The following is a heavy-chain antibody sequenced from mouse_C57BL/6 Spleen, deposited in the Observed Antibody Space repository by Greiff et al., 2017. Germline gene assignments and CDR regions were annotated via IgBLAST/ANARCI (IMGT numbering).Heavy chain of an antibody. Sequence: VQLQQSGPELVKPGASVKISCKASGYAFSSSWMNWVKQRPGQGLEWIGRIYPGDGDTNYNGKFKGKATLTADKSSSTAYMQLSSLTSEDSAVYFWARFGDGYYRYFGGWGTGTTVTVSS. V-gene: IGHV1-82*01. J-gene: IGHJ1*03. CDR3: ARFGDGYYRYFGG. CDR1: GYAFSSSW. D-gene: IGHD2-3*01. CDR2: IYPGDGDT.